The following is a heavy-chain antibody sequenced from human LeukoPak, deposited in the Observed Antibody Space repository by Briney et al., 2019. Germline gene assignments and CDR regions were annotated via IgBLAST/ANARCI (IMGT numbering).Heavy chain of an antibody. J-gene: IGHJ3*01. Sequence: GGSLRLSCAASGFTFSYYALHWVRQAPGKGLEWVAAISYDEFNKFYGNSVKGRFTIPRDNSKSTLSLQMNSLRTEDTAVYYCAREGRDSTNINAFDFWGQGIMVTVSS. D-gene: IGHD2-2*01. CDR1: GFTFSYYA. CDR3: AREGRDSTNINAFDF. CDR2: ISYDEFNK. V-gene: IGHV3-30*04.